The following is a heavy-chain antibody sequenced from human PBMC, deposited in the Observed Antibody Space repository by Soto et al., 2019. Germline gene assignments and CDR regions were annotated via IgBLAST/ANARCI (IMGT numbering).Heavy chain of an antibody. V-gene: IGHV4-30-2*01. J-gene: IGHJ6*02. D-gene: IGHD2-15*01. Sequence: SETLSLTCVVSGGSTSSGGYSWTWIRQPPGKGLEWIGYIYHSGNTYYNPSRKSRVTISGDRSKNQFTLNRSSVTAADTSVYYCASNVAANNALDVLGQGNMVTVSS. CDR2: IYHSGNT. CDR3: ASNVAANNALDV. CDR1: GGSTSSGGYS.